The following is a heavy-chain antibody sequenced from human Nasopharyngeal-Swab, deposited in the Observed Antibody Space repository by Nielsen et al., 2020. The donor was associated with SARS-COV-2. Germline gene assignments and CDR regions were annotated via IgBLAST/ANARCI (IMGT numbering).Heavy chain of an antibody. CDR2: TYYRSKWYN. J-gene: IGHJ6*02. CDR3: ARDRGSSWPYYYYYGMDV. Sequence: WIRQSPSRGLEWLGRTYYRSKWYNDYAVSVKSRITINPDTSKNQFSLQLNSVTPEDTVVYYCARDRGSSWPYYYYYGMDVWGQGTTVTVSS. D-gene: IGHD6-13*01. V-gene: IGHV6-1*01.